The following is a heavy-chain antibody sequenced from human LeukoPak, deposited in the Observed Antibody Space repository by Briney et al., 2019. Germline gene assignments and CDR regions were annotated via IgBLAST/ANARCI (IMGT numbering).Heavy chain of an antibody. CDR3: AKDGGYSGYDFADS. CDR2: LTGSGQYT. J-gene: IGHJ4*02. D-gene: IGHD5-12*01. Sequence: PGGSLRLSCAASGFTFNNFAMSWVRQAPGEGLEWVSTLTGSGQYTYYADSVKGRFTISRDNSENTLYLQMNSLRAEDTAIYYCAKDGGYSGYDFADSWGQGTLVTVSS. CDR1: GFTFNNFA. V-gene: IGHV3-23*01.